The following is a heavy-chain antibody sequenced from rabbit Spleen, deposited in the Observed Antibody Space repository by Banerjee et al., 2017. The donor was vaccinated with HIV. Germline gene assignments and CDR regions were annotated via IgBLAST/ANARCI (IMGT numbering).Heavy chain of an antibody. D-gene: IGHD8-1*01. CDR3: ARDTGSSFSTYGMDL. V-gene: IGHV1S45*01. CDR2: VYAGSSGTT. CDR1: RFSFSSDYW. Sequence: QEQLEESGGDLVKPEGSLTLTCTASRFSFSSDYWISWVRQAPGKGLEWIACVYAGSSGTTYYASWAKGRFTVSKTSSTTVTLQMTSLTAADTATYFCARDTGSSFSTYGMDLWGPGTLVTVS. J-gene: IGHJ6*01.